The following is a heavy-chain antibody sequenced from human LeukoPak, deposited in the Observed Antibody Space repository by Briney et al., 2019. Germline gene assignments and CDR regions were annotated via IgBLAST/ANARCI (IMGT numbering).Heavy chain of an antibody. CDR3: ARAYYYYMDV. V-gene: IGHV4-4*02. CDR1: GASISSPNW. Sequence: SSETLSLTCAVSGASISSPNWWSWVRPPPGKGLEWIGEIYHSGSTNYNPSLESRATISVDKSKNQFSLKLNSVTAADTAVYYCARAYYYYMDVWGKGTTVSVSS. J-gene: IGHJ6*03. CDR2: IYHSGST.